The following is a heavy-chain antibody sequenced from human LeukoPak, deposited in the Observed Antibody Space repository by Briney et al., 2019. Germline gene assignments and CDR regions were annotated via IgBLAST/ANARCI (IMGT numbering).Heavy chain of an antibody. CDR3: ARDYYDSSGYYN. Sequence: SETLSLTCTVSGGSISSSSYYWGWIRQPPGKGLEWIGSIYYSGSTYYNPSLKRRVTISVDTSKNQFSLKLSSVTAADTAVYYCARDYYDSSGYYNWGQGTLVTVSS. D-gene: IGHD3-22*01. V-gene: IGHV4-39*02. CDR2: IYYSGST. J-gene: IGHJ4*02. CDR1: GGSISSSSYY.